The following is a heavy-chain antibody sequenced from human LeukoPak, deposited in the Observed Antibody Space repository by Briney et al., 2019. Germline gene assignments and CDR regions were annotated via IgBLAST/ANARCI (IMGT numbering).Heavy chain of an antibody. J-gene: IGHJ6*03. CDR2: INHSGST. D-gene: IGHD2-2*01. CDR1: GYPISSGDY. CDR3: ATIVVDPGSVYYYMDV. V-gene: IGHV4-38-2*01. Sequence: SETLSLTCSVSGYPISSGDYWGWIRQPPGKGLEWIGSINHSGSTYYNPSLKSRVSISVDTSKIQFSLRLSSVTAADTAVYYCATIVVDPGSVYYYMDVWGKGTTVTVSS.